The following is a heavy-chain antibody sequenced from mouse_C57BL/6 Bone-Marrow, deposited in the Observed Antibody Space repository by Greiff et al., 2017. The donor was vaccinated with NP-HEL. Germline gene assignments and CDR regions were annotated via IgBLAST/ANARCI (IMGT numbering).Heavy chain of an antibody. CDR2: IYPSDSET. CDR1: GYTFTSYW. CDR3: ARVVGAWFAY. Sequence: QVQLQQSGAELVRPGSSVKLSCKASGYTFTSYWMDWVKQRPGQGLEWIGNIYPSDSETHYNQKFKDKATLTVDKSSSTAYMQLSSLTSEDSAVYYCARVVGAWFAYWGQGTLVTVSA. V-gene: IGHV1-61*01. J-gene: IGHJ3*01.